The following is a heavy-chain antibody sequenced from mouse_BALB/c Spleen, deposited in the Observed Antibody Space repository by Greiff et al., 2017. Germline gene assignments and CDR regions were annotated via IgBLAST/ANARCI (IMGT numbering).Heavy chain of an antibody. J-gene: IGHJ4*01. D-gene: IGHD2-10*02. CDR3: ARRYGNADYYAMDY. V-gene: IGHV1-54*01. CDR2: INPGSGGT. Sequence: QVQLKQSGAELVRPGTSVKVSCKASGYAFTNYLIAWVKQRPGQGLEWIGVINPGSGGTNYNEKFKGKATLTADKSSSTAYMQLSSLTSDDSAVYFCARRYGNADYYAMDYWGQGTSVTVSS. CDR1: GYAFTNYL.